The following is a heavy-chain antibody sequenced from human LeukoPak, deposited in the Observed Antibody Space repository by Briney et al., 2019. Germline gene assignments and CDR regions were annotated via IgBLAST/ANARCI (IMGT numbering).Heavy chain of an antibody. J-gene: IGHJ4*02. D-gene: IGHD5-18*01. CDR3: ARHQAQAYSYGYDY. CDR1: GGSISSYY. CDR2: IYYSGST. V-gene: IGHV4-59*08. Sequence: SETLSLTCTVSGGSISSYYWSWIRQPPGKGLEWIGYIYYSGSTNYNPSLKSRVTISVDTSKNQFSLKLSSVTAADTAVYYCARHQAQAYSYGYDYWGQGTPVTVSS.